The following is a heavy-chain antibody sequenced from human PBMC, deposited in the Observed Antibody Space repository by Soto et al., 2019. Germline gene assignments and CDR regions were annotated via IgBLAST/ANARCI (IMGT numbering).Heavy chain of an antibody. J-gene: IGHJ6*02. Sequence: QAQLVQSGAEVKKPGASVKVSCKASGYSFSSYGISWVRQAPGQGLEWLGWISPYNDDTRYAQKLQGRVTMTTDTSTRTAYMALRSLKSDDTAVYFCARVGYYDSSGSRNYHYYGMDVWGQGTTVTVSS. CDR3: ARVGYYDSSGSRNYHYYGMDV. D-gene: IGHD3-22*01. CDR1: GYSFSSYG. V-gene: IGHV1-18*01. CDR2: ISPYNDDT.